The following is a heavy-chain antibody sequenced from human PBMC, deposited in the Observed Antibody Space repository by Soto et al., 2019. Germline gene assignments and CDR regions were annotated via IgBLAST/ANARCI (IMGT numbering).Heavy chain of an antibody. D-gene: IGHD3-3*01. V-gene: IGHV3-7*01. CDR2: IKQDGSEK. Sequence: GGSLRLSCAASGFTFSSYWMSWVRQAPGKGLEWVANIKQDGSEKYYVDSVKGRFTISRDNAKNSLYLQMNSLRAEDTAVYYCARDDFYSVYYYYYMDVWGKGTXVTVSS. J-gene: IGHJ6*03. CDR1: GFTFSSYW. CDR3: ARDDFYSVYYYYYMDV.